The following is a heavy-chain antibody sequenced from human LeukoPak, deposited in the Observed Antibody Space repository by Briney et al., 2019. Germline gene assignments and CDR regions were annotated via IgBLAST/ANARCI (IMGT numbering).Heavy chain of an antibody. D-gene: IGHD3-22*01. CDR2: FDPEDGET. CDR1: GYILTELS. J-gene: IGHJ4*02. Sequence: ASVKLSCNVSGYILTELSMHWVRQPPGKGREWMGGFDPEDGETIYAEKFEGRLTITGDTSTDTPYVELRSRISEDAPVYYCATEDSSCYLGFDHWGQGALVTVSS. CDR3: ATEDSSCYLGFDH. V-gene: IGHV1-24*01.